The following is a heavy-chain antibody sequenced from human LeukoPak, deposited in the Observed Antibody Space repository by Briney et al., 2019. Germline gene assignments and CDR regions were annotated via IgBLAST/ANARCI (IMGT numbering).Heavy chain of an antibody. CDR2: IYYSGRA. J-gene: IGHJ4*02. CDR1: GGSISNYY. V-gene: IGHV4-59*12. CDR3: ATEGDSSGYFDY. Sequence: SETLSLTCSVSGGSISNYYWSWIRQPPRRGLEWIGHIYYSGRANYNPSLKSRVNISVDTSKNRFSMKLSSVTAADTAVYYCATEGDSSGYFDYWGQGTLVTVSS. D-gene: IGHD3-22*01.